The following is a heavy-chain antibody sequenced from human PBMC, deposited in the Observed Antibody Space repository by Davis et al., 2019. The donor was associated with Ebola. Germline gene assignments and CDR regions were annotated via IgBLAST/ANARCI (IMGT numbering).Heavy chain of an antibody. CDR3: ARRYCSGGSCYSYDYVWGIDY. J-gene: IGHJ4*02. D-gene: IGHD2-15*01. CDR2: ISSSSSTI. V-gene: IGHV3-48*02. CDR1: GSTFRSYS. Sequence: GGSLRPSCAAPGSTFRSYSMNWVRQAPGKGLEWVSSISSSSSTIYYADSVKGRFTISRDNAKNSLYQQMNSLRDEDTAVYYCARRYCSGGSCYSYDYVWGIDYWGQGTLVTVSS.